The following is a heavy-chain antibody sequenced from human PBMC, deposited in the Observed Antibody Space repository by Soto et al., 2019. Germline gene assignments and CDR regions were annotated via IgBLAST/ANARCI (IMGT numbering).Heavy chain of an antibody. CDR1: GFIFSNYA. V-gene: IGHV3-23*01. CDR3: AKKSTDSSGYFDS. D-gene: IGHD2-2*01. Sequence: GGSLRLSCAASGFIFSNYAMSWVRQAPGKGLEWVSGISGSAGSTYNADSVKGRFTISRDNSKNTMYMQMSSLRAEDTAVYYCAKKSTDSSGYFDSWGQGTLVTVSS. CDR2: ISGSAGST. J-gene: IGHJ4*02.